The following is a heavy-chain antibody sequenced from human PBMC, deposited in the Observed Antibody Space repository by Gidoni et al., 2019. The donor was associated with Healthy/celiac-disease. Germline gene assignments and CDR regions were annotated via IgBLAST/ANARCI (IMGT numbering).Heavy chain of an antibody. D-gene: IGHD3-16*01. CDR1: GGSVSSGSYY. J-gene: IGHJ4*02. V-gene: IGHV4-61*01. CDR2: IYYSGST. CDR3: ARVPLGGLGYYFDY. Sequence: QVQLQESGPGLVKPSETLSLTCTCSGGSVSSGSYYWSLIRQPPGKGMELIGYIYYSGSTNYNPSLKSRVTISVDTSKNQFSLKLSSVTAADTAVYYCARVPLGGLGYYFDYWGRGTLVTVSS.